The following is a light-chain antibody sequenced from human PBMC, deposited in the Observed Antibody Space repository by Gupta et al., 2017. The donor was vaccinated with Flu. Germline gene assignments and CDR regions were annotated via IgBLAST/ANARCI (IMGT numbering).Light chain of an antibody. CDR2: GAS. J-gene: IGKJ5*01. CDR3: QQYDRWPLIT. Sequence: ERATLSCRASQNVNSNLAWYHQKPGQAPRLLIYGASTRATGISARFSGSGSGTDFTLTISSLQSEDFALYYCQQYDRWPLITFGQGTRLEIK. V-gene: IGKV3-15*01. CDR1: QNVNSN.